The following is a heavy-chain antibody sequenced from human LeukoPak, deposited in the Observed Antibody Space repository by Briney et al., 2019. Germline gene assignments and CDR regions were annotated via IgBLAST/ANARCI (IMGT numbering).Heavy chain of an antibody. CDR1: GFTFSSYA. Sequence: GGSLRLSCAASGFTFSSYAMHWVRQAPGKGLEWVAVISYDGSNKYYADSVKGRFTISRDNSKNTLYLQMNSLRAEDTAVYYCARMDLSSSYDYWGQGTLVTVSS. D-gene: IGHD6-13*01. CDR3: ARMDLSSSYDY. J-gene: IGHJ4*02. CDR2: ISYDGSNK. V-gene: IGHV3-30-3*01.